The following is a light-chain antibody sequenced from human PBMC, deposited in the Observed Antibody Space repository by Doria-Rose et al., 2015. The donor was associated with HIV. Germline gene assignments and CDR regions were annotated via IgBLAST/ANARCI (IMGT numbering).Light chain of an antibody. CDR3: HQYGTSWT. CDR1: QSFSSTY. CDR2: DGS. J-gene: IGKJ1*01. V-gene: IGKV3-20*01. Sequence: TQSPGTLSLSSGERATLSCRASQSFSSTYLAWYQQKPGQAPSLLIYDGSTRATGIPDRLSASGSGTDFTLTINRLEPEDFALYYCHQYGTSWTFGQGTKAEI.